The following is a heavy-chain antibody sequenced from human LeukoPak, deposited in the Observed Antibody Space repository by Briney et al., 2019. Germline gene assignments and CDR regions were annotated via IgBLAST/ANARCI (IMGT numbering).Heavy chain of an antibody. D-gene: IGHD3-3*01. J-gene: IGHJ4*02. CDR1: GDSVSSNRAS. Sequence: SQTLSHTCAISGDSVSSNRASWNWIRQSPSRGLEWLGRTYYRSQQWLSDYAPSVKGRLNLNPDTSMNQFSLQLNSMTPEDTARDYCGRETDFGVVTNWGQGTLVTVSS. CDR3: GRETDFGVVTN. CDR2: TYYRSQQWLS. V-gene: IGHV6-1*01.